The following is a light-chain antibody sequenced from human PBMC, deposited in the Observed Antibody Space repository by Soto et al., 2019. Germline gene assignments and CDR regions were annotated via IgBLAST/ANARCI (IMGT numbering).Light chain of an antibody. J-gene: IGLJ1*01. CDR3: NSYVGSNNYV. CDR1: SSDVGRYNY. CDR2: EVT. V-gene: IGLV2-8*01. Sequence: QSALTQPPSASGSPGQSVTISCIGTSSDVGRYNYVSWYQHHPGKAPKLIIYEVTKRPSGVPDRFSGSKSGNTASLTVSGLQADDEADYYCNSYVGSNNYVFGTATKVTVL.